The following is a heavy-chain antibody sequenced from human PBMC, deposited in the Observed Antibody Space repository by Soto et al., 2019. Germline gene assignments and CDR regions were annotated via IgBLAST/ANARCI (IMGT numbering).Heavy chain of an antibody. V-gene: IGHV1-69*06. CDR3: ASREGVAGPATYISPGYYFDC. D-gene: IGHD2-15*01. CDR2: IIPLFGTT. CDR1: GGTFSKFV. Sequence: QVQLVQSGAEVKKSGSSVKVSCRASGGTFSKFVVSWVRQAPGQGLEWMGGIIPLFGTTNYAQKFQGRVTITADKTTTTADMGLSSLRSDDTAVYYCASREGVAGPATYISPGYYFDCWGQGTLVTVSS. J-gene: IGHJ4*02.